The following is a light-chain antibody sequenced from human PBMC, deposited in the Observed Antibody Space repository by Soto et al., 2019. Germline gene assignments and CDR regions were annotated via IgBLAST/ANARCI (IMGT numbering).Light chain of an antibody. Sequence: EIVMSQSPATLSVSPGERDTLSCRASQSVGSNLAWYQQKPGQAPRLLIYGASTRATGISARFIGSGSVTEFTFTRSSLQSVVFVIYYWNQYINWPPITFGQGARQKIK. V-gene: IGKV3D-15*01. CDR2: GAS. J-gene: IGKJ5*01. CDR3: NQYINWPPIT. CDR1: QSVGSN.